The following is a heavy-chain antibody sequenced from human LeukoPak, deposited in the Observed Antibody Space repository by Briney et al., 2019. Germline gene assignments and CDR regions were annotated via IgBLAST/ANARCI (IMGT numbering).Heavy chain of an antibody. D-gene: IGHD2-2*01. CDR3: ALSLPYYFDY. Sequence: SETLSLTCADSGGSVSTSTYYWGWIRQPPGKGLEWIGSIYYSGSTYYNPSLKSRVTLSVDTSKNQFSLKLRSVTAADTAVYYCALSLPYYFDYWGQGTLVTVSS. V-gene: IGHV4-39*01. CDR2: IYYSGST. CDR1: GGSVSTSTYY. J-gene: IGHJ4*02.